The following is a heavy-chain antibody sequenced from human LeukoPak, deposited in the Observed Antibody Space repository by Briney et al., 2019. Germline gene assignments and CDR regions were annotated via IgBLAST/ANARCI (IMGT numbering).Heavy chain of an antibody. CDR2: INPNSGGT. J-gene: IGHJ6*03. CDR3: ARSQRSGYYYSASDYYYYYMDV. V-gene: IGHV1-2*02. D-gene: IGHD3-22*01. Sequence: ASVKVSCKASGYTFTGYYMHWVRQAPGQGLEWMGWINPNSGGTNYAQKFQGRVTMTRDTSISTAYMELSRLRSDDTAVYYCARSQRSGYYYSASDYYYYYMDVWGKGTTVTVSS. CDR1: GYTFTGYY.